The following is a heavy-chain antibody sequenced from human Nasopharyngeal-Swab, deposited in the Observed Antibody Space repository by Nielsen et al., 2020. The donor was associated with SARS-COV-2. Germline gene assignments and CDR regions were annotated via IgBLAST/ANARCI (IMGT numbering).Heavy chain of an antibody. D-gene: IGHD3-10*01. J-gene: IGHJ6*03. CDR1: RFTFSSYA. V-gene: IGHV3-23*01. Sequence: GESLKISCAASRFTFSSYAMSWVRQAPGKGLEWVSAISGSGGSTYYADSVKGRFTISRDNSKNALYLQMNSLRAEDTAVYFCAKGSYGSGSYYPHMDVWGKGTTVTVSS. CDR3: AKGSYGSGSYYPHMDV. CDR2: ISGSGGST.